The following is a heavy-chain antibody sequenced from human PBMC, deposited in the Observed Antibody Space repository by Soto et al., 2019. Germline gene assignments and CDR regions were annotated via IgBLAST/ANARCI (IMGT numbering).Heavy chain of an antibody. V-gene: IGHV4-30-2*01. Sequence: SETRSLTCTVSVASIGSGGNSWGGFRQHPGKGLEWIGYILHTGGTQYNPSLKSRVSMSVDKSKNQFSLHLTSVTAADTAVYYCARLQFGEGFDYWGQGALVTVS. CDR1: VASIGSGGNS. CDR3: ARLQFGEGFDY. CDR2: ILHTGGT. D-gene: IGHD3-10*01. J-gene: IGHJ4*02.